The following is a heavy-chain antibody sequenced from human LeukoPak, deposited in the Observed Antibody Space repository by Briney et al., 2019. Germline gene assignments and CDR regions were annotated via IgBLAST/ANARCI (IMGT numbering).Heavy chain of an antibody. J-gene: IGHJ4*02. D-gene: IGHD6-13*01. V-gene: IGHV3-48*03. CDR3: AKDRSSSSWYDRHFDY. Sequence: PGGSLRLSCAASGFTFSSYEMNWVRQAPGKGLEWVSYISSSGSTIYYADSVKGRFTISRDNAKNSLYLQMNSLRAEDTAVYYCAKDRSSSSWYDRHFDYWGQGTLVTVSS. CDR2: ISSSGSTI. CDR1: GFTFSSYE.